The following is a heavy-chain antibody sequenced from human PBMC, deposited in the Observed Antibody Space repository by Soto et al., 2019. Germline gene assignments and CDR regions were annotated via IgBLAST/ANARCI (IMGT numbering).Heavy chain of an antibody. Sequence: GLDLEWLALIYWDDDKRYSPSLKSRLTITKDTSKNRVVLTMTNMDPVDTATYYCAHRRHIVATINPWGYFDYWGQGTLVTVSS. V-gene: IGHV2-5*02. CDR2: IYWDDDK. CDR3: AHRRHIVATINPWGYFDY. J-gene: IGHJ4*02. D-gene: IGHD5-12*01.